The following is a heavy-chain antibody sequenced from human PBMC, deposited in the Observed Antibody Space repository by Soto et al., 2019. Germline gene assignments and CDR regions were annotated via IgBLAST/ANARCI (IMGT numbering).Heavy chain of an antibody. V-gene: IGHV1-18*01. Sequence: QVQLVQSGAEVKKPGASVKVSCKASGYTFTSYGISWVRQAPGQGLEWMGWISNYNGDTNYAQKLQGRVTMTTDTTTSTAYIELRSLKSDDTAVYYCTRGGQLFAGNYFDYWGQGTLVTVSS. CDR2: ISNYNGDT. CDR3: TRGGQLFAGNYFDY. CDR1: GYTFTSYG. J-gene: IGHJ4*02. D-gene: IGHD3-10*02.